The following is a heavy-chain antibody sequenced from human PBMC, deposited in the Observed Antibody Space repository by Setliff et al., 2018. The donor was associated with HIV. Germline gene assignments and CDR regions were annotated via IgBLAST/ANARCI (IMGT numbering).Heavy chain of an antibody. D-gene: IGHD6-19*01. V-gene: IGHV5-10-1*01. Sequence: PGESLKISCKGSGKSLSNYWINWVRQMPGKGLEWMGRIDPSDSYIDYGPSFQGHATISADKFTNTAFLQWSSLKASDSAMYYCSRGIAVAGHDFANTPGDIWGQGTMVTVSS. J-gene: IGHJ3*02. CDR2: IDPSDSYI. CDR3: SRGIAVAGHDFANTPGDI. CDR1: GKSLSNYW.